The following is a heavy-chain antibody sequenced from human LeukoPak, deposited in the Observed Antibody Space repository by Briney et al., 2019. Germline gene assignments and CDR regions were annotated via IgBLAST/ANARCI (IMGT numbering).Heavy chain of an antibody. V-gene: IGHV1-69*01. CDR2: IIPIFGTA. J-gene: IGHJ4*02. D-gene: IGHD2-2*01. CDR3: ARDTGPYCSSTSCYALDY. Sequence: ASVKVSCKAPGGTFSSYAISWVRQAPGQGLEWMGGIIPIFGTANYAQKFQGRVTITADESTSTAYMELSSLRSEDTAVYYCARDTGPYCSSTSCYALDYWGQGTLVTVSS. CDR1: GGTFSSYA.